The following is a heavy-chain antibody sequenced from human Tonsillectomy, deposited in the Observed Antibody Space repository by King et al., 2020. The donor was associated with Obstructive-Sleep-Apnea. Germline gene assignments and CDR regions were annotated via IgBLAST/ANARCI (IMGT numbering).Heavy chain of an antibody. CDR3: AKANPAYYDFWSGYYYYYGMDV. J-gene: IGHJ6*02. V-gene: IGHV3-23*04. D-gene: IGHD3-3*01. CDR1: GFTFMNYA. Sequence: VQLVESGGGLVQPGGSLRISWESSGFTFMNYAMNWVRHAPGNGLEWVSAIGRSGGSTYYEDHVKVRFTISRDNSKNTLDLQMNSLRAEYTAVYYCAKANPAYYDFWSGYYYYYGMDVWGQGTTVTVSS. CDR2: IGRSGGST.